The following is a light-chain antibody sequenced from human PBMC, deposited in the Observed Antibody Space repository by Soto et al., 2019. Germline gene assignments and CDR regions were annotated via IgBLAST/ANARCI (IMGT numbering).Light chain of an antibody. J-gene: IGKJ1*01. CDR3: QQDNNWPWT. Sequence: EIVMTQSPATLSVSPGERATLSCRASQSVSSNLAWYQQKPGQAPRLLIYGASTRATGIPARFSGSGSGTEFTLTISSLQSEDFAVYYCQQDNNWPWTFGQGTKVDI. V-gene: IGKV3-15*01. CDR2: GAS. CDR1: QSVSSN.